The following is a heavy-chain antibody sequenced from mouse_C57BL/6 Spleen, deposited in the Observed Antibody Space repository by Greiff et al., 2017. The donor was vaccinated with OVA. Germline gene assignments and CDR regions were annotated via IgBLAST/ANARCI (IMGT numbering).Heavy chain of an antibody. D-gene: IGHD1-1*01. CDR1: GYTFTSYW. J-gene: IGHJ2*01. Sequence: VQLQQPGAELVKPGASVKLSCKASGYTFTSYWMHWVKQRPGQGLEWIGMIHPNSGSTNYNEKFKSKATLTVDKSSSTAYMQLSSLTSEDSAVYYCARWGTYVVDGDWGKGTTLTVSS. CDR3: ARWGTYVVDGD. CDR2: IHPNSGST. V-gene: IGHV1-64*01.